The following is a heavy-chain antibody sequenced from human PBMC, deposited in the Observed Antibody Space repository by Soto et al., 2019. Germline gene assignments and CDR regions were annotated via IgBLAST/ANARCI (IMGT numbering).Heavy chain of an antibody. J-gene: IGHJ5*02. D-gene: IGHD3-16*02. V-gene: IGHV5-10-1*01. Sequence: PGESLKISCKGSGYSFTSYWIGWVRQMPGKGLESMGIIYPSDSYTNYSPSFQGHVTISADKSISTAYLQWSSLKASDTAMYYCARLLLSRVDFDPWGQGTQVTVSS. CDR3: ARLLLSRVDFDP. CDR2: IYPSDSYT. CDR1: GYSFTSYW.